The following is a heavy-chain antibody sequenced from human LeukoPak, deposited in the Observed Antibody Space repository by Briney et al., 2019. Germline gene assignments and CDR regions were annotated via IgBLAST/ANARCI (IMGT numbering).Heavy chain of an antibody. D-gene: IGHD6-13*01. CDR1: GFTFSDYY. Sequence: KPGGSLRLSCAASGFTFSDYYMSWIRQAPGKGLEWVSYISSSGSTIYYADSVKGRFTISRDNANSSLYLQMNSLRAEDTAVYYCARAPGYRSSWPYYFDYWGQGTLVTVSS. CDR2: ISSSGSTI. J-gene: IGHJ4*02. V-gene: IGHV3-11*04. CDR3: ARAPGYRSSWPYYFDY.